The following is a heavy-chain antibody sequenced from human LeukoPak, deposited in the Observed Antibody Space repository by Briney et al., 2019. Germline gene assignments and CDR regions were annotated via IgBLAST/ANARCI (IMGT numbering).Heavy chain of an antibody. CDR2: IHSSGST. CDR3: ARRNDFDI. V-gene: IGHV4-4*08. Sequence: PGGSLRLSCAASGFTFSSYTMSWVRQSPGKGLEWIGYIHSSGSTEYKPSLKSRATISADTSKNQFSLKLTSVTAADTAIYYCARRNDFDIWGQGTMVTVSS. CDR1: GFTFSSYT. J-gene: IGHJ3*02.